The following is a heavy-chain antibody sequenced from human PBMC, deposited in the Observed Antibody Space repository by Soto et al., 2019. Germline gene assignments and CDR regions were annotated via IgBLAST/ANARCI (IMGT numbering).Heavy chain of an antibody. CDR2: ISYDGSNK. D-gene: IGHD1-26*01. V-gene: IGHV3-30-3*01. CDR1: GFTFSSYA. J-gene: IGHJ5*02. CDR3: ARGSDSGSSAFDP. Sequence: QVQLVESGGGVVQPGRSLRLSCAASGFTFSSYAMHWVRQAPGKGLEWVAVISYDGSNKYYADSVKGRFTISRGNSKNTLYLQMNSLRAEDTAVYYCARGSDSGSSAFDPWGQGTLVTVSS.